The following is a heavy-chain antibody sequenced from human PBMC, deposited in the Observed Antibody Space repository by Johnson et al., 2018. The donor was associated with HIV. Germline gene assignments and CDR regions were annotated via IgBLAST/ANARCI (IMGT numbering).Heavy chain of an antibody. V-gene: IGHV3-11*04. CDR3: AREGQEFNDAFDI. D-gene: IGHD3-10*01. J-gene: IGHJ3*02. Sequence: QMQLVESGGGLVKPGGSLRLSCAASGFIFSDYYMSWIRQAPGKGLEWVSYISSSGNPIYYADSVKGRFTISRDNSKNTLYLQMNSLRAEDTAVYYCAREGQEFNDAFDIWGQGTTVTVSS. CDR2: ISSSGNPI. CDR1: GFIFSDYY.